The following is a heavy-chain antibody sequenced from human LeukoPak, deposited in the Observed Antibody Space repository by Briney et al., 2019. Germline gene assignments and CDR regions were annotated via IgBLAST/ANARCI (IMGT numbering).Heavy chain of an antibody. D-gene: IGHD6-19*01. V-gene: IGHV3-9*01. CDR3: AKDPGRRFPWLGGFHP. J-gene: IGHJ5*02. CDR2: ISWNSGII. Sequence: GGSLRLSCAASGFTFYDFAMHWVRQAPGEGLEGVSGISWNSGIIGYADSVKGRFTISRDNAKNSLYLQMNRLRAEDTALYYCAKDPGRRFPWLGGFHPWGQGTLVTVSS. CDR1: GFTFYDFA.